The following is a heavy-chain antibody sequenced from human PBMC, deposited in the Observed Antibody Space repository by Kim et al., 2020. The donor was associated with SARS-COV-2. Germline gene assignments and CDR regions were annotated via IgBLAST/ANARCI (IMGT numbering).Heavy chain of an antibody. J-gene: IGHJ6*02. CDR1: GGSFSGYY. CDR2: INHSGST. D-gene: IGHD6-13*01. Sequence: SETLSLTCAVYGGSFSGYYWSWIRQPPGKGLEWIGEINHSGSTNYNPSLKSRVTISVDTSKNQFSLKLSSVTAADTTVYYCAAGSARRSSWHYYYYGMDVWGQGTTVTVSS. CDR3: AAGSARRSSWHYYYYGMDV. V-gene: IGHV4-34*01.